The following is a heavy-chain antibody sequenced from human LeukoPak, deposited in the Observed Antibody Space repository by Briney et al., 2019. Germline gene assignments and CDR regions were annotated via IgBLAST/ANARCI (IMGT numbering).Heavy chain of an antibody. J-gene: IGHJ4*02. CDR2: INHSGST. Sequence: PSETLSLTCAVSGASISSSNYYWSWIRQPPGKGLEWIGEINHSGSTNYNPSLKSRVTISVDTSKNQFSLKLSSVTAADTAVYYCAKVPRWRGVIDYWGQGTLVTVSS. CDR3: AKVPRWRGVIDY. V-gene: IGHV4-39*07. D-gene: IGHD3-10*01. CDR1: GASISSSNYY.